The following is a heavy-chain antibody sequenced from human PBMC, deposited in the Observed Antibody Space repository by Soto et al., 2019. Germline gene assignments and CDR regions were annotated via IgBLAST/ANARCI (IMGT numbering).Heavy chain of an antibody. D-gene: IGHD2-2*01. CDR3: ARHARDCSSTSCYYNWFDP. J-gene: IGHJ5*02. V-gene: IGHV5-51*01. Sequence: RGESLKISCKASGYSFTSYWIGWVRQMPGKGLEWMGIIYPGDSDTRYSPSFQGQVTISADKSISTAYLQWSSLKASDTAMYYCARHARDCSSTSCYYNWFDPWGQGTLVTVSS. CDR1: GYSFTSYW. CDR2: IYPGDSDT.